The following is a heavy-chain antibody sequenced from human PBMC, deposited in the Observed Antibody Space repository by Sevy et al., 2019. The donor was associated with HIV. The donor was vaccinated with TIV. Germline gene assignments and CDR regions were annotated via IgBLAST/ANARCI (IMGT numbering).Heavy chain of an antibody. CDR1: GFTFSSYS. J-gene: IGHJ6*02. Sequence: GESLKISCAASGFTFSSYSMNWVRQAPGKGLEWVSSVSSLSSYIYYEDSVKGRFTISRDNAKNSLYLQMNNLRVEDTAVYYCARDRKGEYSAYDGAGYFGMDVSGQGITVTVSS. V-gene: IGHV3-21*01. CDR3: ARDRKGEYSAYDGAGYFGMDV. D-gene: IGHD5-12*01. CDR2: VSSLSSYI.